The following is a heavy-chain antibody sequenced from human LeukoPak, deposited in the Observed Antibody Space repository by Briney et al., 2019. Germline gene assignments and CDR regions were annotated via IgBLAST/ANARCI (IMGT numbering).Heavy chain of an antibody. V-gene: IGHV3-23*01. CDR3: AKAGGNWVSHFDS. CDR1: GFTFGHYG. CDR2: ISGGGST. D-gene: IGHD3-16*01. Sequence: GGPLRLSCAASGFTFGHYGMNWVRQAPGKGLEWVSGISGGGSTYNADSVKGRFTISRDISKNTLYLQMNNLRAEDTAVYYCAKAGGNWVSHFDSWGQGTLVTVSS. J-gene: IGHJ4*02.